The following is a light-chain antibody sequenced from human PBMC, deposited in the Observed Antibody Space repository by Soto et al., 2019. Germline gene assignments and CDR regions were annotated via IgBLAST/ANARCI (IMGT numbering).Light chain of an antibody. CDR3: QQYYSFPWT. Sequence: DIQLTQSPSFLSASVGDRVTITCRASQAISSYLAWYQQKPGKPPNLLIYGASTLQSGVPSRFSGSGSGTDFTLTISCLQSEDFATYYCQQYYSFPWTFGQGTKVDI. J-gene: IGKJ1*01. CDR2: GAS. V-gene: IGKV1-9*01. CDR1: QAISSY.